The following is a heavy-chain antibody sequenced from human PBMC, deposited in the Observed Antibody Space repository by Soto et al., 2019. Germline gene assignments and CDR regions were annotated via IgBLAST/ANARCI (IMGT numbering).Heavy chain of an antibody. Sequence: ASVKVSCKASGYTFTASGISWVRQAPGQGLEWMGWTSIYNGHTEYSPKFLGRVVMTTDTSADTAYLELKSLRPDDAALYYCARWDDQGASEQSNFDQSGQGALVTVSS. V-gene: IGHV1-18*01. D-gene: IGHD1-26*01. CDR3: ARWDDQGASEQSNFDQ. J-gene: IGHJ4*02. CDR2: TSIYNGHT. CDR1: GYTFTASG.